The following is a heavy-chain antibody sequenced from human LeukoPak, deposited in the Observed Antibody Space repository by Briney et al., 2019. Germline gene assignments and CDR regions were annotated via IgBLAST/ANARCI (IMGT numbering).Heavy chain of an antibody. V-gene: IGHV1-69*05. CDR2: IIPIFGTA. J-gene: IGHJ5*02. CDR3: AREMLDDYVWGSYRLNWFDP. D-gene: IGHD3-16*02. Sequence: SVKVSCKASGGTFSSYAISWVRQAPGQGLEWMGRIIPIFGTANYAQKFQGRVTITTDESTSTAYMELSSLRSEDTAVYYCAREMLDDYVWGSYRLNWFDPWGQGILVTVSS. CDR1: GGTFSSYA.